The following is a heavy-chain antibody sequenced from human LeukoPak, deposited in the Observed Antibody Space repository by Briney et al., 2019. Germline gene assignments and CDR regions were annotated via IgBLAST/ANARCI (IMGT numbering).Heavy chain of an antibody. J-gene: IGHJ4*02. Sequence: GGSLRLSCAASGFTFSSSWMTWVRQAPGKGLEWVASIREDGSEKTSVDSVKGRFTISRDNAKNSLYLQMDSLRAEDTAVYYCAKDWSYKGWAYYCDYWGQGTLVTVSS. CDR2: IREDGSEK. V-gene: IGHV3-7*01. D-gene: IGHD1-1*01. CDR1: GFTFSSSW. CDR3: AKDWSYKGWAYYCDY.